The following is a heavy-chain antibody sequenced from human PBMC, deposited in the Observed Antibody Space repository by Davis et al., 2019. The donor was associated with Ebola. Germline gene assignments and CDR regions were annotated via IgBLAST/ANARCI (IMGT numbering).Heavy chain of an antibody. CDR1: GYTFTSYY. CDR2: INPSGGST. Sequence: ASVKVSCKASGYTFTSYYMHWVRQAPGQGLEWMGIINPSGGSTSYAQKFQGRVTMTRDTSTSTVYMELSSLRSDDTAVYYCATLDYYYYYMGVWGKGTTVTVSS. CDR3: ATLDYYYYYMGV. V-gene: IGHV1-46*01. J-gene: IGHJ6*03.